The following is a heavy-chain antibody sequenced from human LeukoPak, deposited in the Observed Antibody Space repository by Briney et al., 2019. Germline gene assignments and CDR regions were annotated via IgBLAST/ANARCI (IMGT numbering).Heavy chain of an antibody. V-gene: IGHV1-18*01. CDR3: ARQAAMVFWRQYYYFDY. CDR1: GYTFTSYG. CDR2: ISAYNGNT. D-gene: IGHD5-18*01. Sequence: ASVKVSCKASGYTFTSYGISWVRQAPGQGLEWMGWISAYNGNTNYAQKLQGRVTMTTDTPTSTAYMELRSLRSDDTGVYYCARQAAMVFWRQYYYFDYWGQGTLVTVSS. J-gene: IGHJ4*02.